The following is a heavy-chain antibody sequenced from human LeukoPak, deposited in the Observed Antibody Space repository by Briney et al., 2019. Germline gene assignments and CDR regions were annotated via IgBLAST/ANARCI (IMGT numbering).Heavy chain of an antibody. Sequence: GGSLRLSCAASGFTFSSYWMHWVRQAPGKGLVWVSRISTDGSSTSYADSVKGRFTISRDNAKNSLYLQMNSLRAEDTAVYYCAELGITMIGGVWGKGTTVTISS. CDR2: ISTDGSST. D-gene: IGHD3-10*02. CDR3: AELGITMIGGV. J-gene: IGHJ6*04. V-gene: IGHV3-74*01. CDR1: GFTFSSYW.